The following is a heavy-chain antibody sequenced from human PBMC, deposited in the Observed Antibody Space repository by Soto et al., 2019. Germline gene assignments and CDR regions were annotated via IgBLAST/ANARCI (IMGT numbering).Heavy chain of an antibody. CDR2: FSYSGST. J-gene: IGHJ6*02. CDR3: ARLGGYCSTTTCYGYYAMDV. Sequence: PSETLSLTCTVSGGSPSSGPYSWGWIRQPPEKGLEWIGTFSYSGSTYYNPSLESRVTISVDTSKNQFSLKVSSVAAADTAMYYCARLGGYCSTTTCYGYYAMDVWGQGTTVTVSS. CDR1: GGSPSSGPYS. D-gene: IGHD2-2*01. V-gene: IGHV4-39*01.